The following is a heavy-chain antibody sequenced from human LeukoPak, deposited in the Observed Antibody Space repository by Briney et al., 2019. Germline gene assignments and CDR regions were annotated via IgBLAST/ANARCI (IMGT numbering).Heavy chain of an antibody. CDR2: IKSKTDGGTT. CDR1: GFTFANAW. J-gene: IGHJ4*02. V-gene: IGHV3-15*01. Sequence: GGSLRLSCVDSGFTFANAWMSWVRQAPGKGLEWIGRIKSKTDGGTTDYAAPVKGRFTISRDDSKNTLYLQMNSLKTEDTAVYYCTTAPLFVVDDYWGQGTLVTVSS. CDR3: TTAPLFVVDDY. D-gene: IGHD2-2*01.